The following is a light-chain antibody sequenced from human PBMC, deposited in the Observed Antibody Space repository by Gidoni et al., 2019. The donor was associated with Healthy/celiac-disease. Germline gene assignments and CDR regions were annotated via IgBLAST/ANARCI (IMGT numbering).Light chain of an antibody. J-gene: IGKJ2*02. CDR1: QSLLHSNGYNY. Sequence: VMTQSPLSLPVTPGEPASISCRSSQSLLHSNGYNYLDWYLQKPGQSPQLLIYLGSNRASGVPDRFSGSGSGTDFTLKISRVEAEDVGVYYCMQALQTLWTFGQGTKLEIK. CDR3: MQALQTLWT. CDR2: LGS. V-gene: IGKV2-28*01.